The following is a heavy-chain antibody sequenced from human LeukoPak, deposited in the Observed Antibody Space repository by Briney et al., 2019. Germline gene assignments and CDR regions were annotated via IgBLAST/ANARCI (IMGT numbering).Heavy chain of an antibody. Sequence: GGSLRLSCVASGLTFDDYGMSWVRQAPGKGLEWVSGINWNGGTTTYADSVKGRFTISGDNAKNSLYLQMNSLRVEDTAFYYCARGIVVAGTFAWFDPWGQGTLVTVSS. CDR2: INWNGGTT. CDR1: GLTFDDYG. D-gene: IGHD6-19*01. J-gene: IGHJ5*02. V-gene: IGHV3-20*04. CDR3: ARGIVVAGTFAWFDP.